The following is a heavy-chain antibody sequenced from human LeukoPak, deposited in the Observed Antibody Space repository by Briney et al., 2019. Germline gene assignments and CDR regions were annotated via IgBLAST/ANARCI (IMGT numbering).Heavy chain of an antibody. CDR1: GGSISNYY. Sequence: SETLSLTCTVSGGSISNYYWSWIRQPPGKGLEWIGYIYYSGSTNYNPSLKSRVTISVDTSKNHFSLKLCSVTAADTAVYYCARGYYSNSSIWFDPWGQGTLVTVSS. V-gene: IGHV4-59*01. CDR3: ARGYYSNSSIWFDP. D-gene: IGHD6-6*01. J-gene: IGHJ5*02. CDR2: IYYSGST.